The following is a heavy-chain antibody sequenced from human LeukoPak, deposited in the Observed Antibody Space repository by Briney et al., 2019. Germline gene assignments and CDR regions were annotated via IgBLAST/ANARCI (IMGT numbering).Heavy chain of an antibody. D-gene: IGHD2-15*01. V-gene: IGHV3-23*01. CDR3: AREYCSGGSCYRRLYYFDY. J-gene: IGHJ4*02. CDR2: LRGSGGTT. CDR1: GFTFSSYA. Sequence: GGSLRLSCAASGFTFSSYAMNWVRQAPGKGLEWVSALRGSGGTTYYADSVKGRFTVSRDNSKNTLYLGMNSLRVEDTAVYYCAREYCSGGSCYRRLYYFDYWGQGTLVTVSA.